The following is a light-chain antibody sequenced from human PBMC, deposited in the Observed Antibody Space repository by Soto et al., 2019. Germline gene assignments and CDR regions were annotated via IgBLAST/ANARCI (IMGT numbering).Light chain of an antibody. CDR2: GAS. V-gene: IGKV3-15*01. J-gene: IGKJ1*01. CDR3: QQYNNWPPWT. CDR1: QSVSSN. Sequence: EIVMTQSPATLSVSPVERATLSCRASQSVSSNLAWYQQKPGQAPRLLIYGASTRATGIPARFSGSGSGTEFTLTLSSLQSEDFAVYYCQQYNNWPPWTFGQGTKVDIK.